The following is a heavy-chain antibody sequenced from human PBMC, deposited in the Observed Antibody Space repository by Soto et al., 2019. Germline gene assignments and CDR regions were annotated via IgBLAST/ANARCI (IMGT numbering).Heavy chain of an antibody. J-gene: IGHJ5*02. CDR1: GGSISSGDYY. CDR2: IYYSGST. CDR3: ARVNVLRFLEWSQGNWFDP. Sequence: QVQLQESGPGLVKPSQTLSLTCTVSGGSISSGDYYWSWIRQPPGKGLECIGYIYYSGSTYYHPSLRSRVTIPVDTSKNQFSLKLSSVTAADTAVYYCARVNVLRFLEWSQGNWFDPWGQGTLVTVSS. D-gene: IGHD3-3*01. V-gene: IGHV4-30-4*01.